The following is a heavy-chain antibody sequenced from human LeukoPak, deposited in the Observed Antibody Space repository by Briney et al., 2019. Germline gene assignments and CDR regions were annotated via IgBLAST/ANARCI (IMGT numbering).Heavy chain of an antibody. D-gene: IGHD3-22*01. J-gene: IGHJ4*02. CDR3: ARAKGASDSSGYYFKGGYYFDY. CDR2: ISIGSSYI. CDR1: GFTFSSYS. Sequence: GGSLRLSCAASGFTFSSYSMNWVRQAPGKGLEWVSSISIGSSYIYYADSLKGRFTISRDNAKNSLYLQMNSLRAEDTAVYYCARAKGASDSSGYYFKGGYYFDYWGQGTLVTVSS. V-gene: IGHV3-21*01.